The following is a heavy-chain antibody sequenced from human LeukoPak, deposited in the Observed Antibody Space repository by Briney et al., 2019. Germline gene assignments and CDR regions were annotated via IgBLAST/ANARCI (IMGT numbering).Heavy chain of an antibody. CDR3: ARDGCSSTSCHNYYYYGMDV. CDR1: GCTFSSYA. V-gene: IGHV1-69*04. Sequence: SVKVSCKASGCTFSSYAISWVRQAPGQGLEWMGRIIPILGIANYAQKFQGRVTITADKSTSTAYMELSSLRSEDTAVYYCARDGCSSTSCHNYYYYGMDVWGQGTTVTVSS. J-gene: IGHJ6*02. D-gene: IGHD2-2*01. CDR2: IIPILGIA.